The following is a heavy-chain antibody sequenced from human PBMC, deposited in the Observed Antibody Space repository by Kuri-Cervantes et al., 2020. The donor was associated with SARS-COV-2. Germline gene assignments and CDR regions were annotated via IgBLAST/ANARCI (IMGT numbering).Heavy chain of an antibody. CDR1: GFLFSASA. Sequence: GGSLRLSCEVSGFLFSASAIHWVRQASGKGLEWVGRVRGKANNYATAYAASVKGRFTISRDDLKNTAYLQMSSLRAEDTAVYYCAKEGILEWLSFDYWGQGTLVTVSS. CDR3: AKEGILEWLSFDY. D-gene: IGHD3-3*01. CDR2: VRGKANNYAT. V-gene: IGHV3-73*01. J-gene: IGHJ4*02.